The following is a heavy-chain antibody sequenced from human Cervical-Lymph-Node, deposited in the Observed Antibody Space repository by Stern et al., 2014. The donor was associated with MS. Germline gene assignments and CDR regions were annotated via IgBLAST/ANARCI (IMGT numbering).Heavy chain of an antibody. Sequence: VQLVESGGGVVQPGRSLRLSCAASGFTFSSYGMHWVRQAPGKGLEWVAVISYDGSNKYYADPVKGRFTISRDNSKNTLYLQMNSLRAEDTAVYYCAKDGRIAARPDRYNWFDPWGQGTLVTVSS. CDR3: AKDGRIAARPDRYNWFDP. CDR2: ISYDGSNK. J-gene: IGHJ5*02. D-gene: IGHD6-6*01. V-gene: IGHV3-30*18. CDR1: GFTFSSYG.